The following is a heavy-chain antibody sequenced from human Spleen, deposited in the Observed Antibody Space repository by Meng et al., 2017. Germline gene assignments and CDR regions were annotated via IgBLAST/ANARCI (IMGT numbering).Heavy chain of an antibody. CDR2: TRNKANSYTT. Sequence: GESLKISCEGSGFIFTNAYMTWVRQAPGKGLEWVGRTRNKANSYTTEYAASVKGRFTFSRDDSKNSLYLQMNSLKTEDTAMYYCARVGRIAAASTSYYYYVMDVWGQGTTVTVSS. CDR1: GFIFTNAY. CDR3: ARVGRIAAASTSYYYYVMDV. J-gene: IGHJ6*02. V-gene: IGHV3-72*01. D-gene: IGHD6-13*01.